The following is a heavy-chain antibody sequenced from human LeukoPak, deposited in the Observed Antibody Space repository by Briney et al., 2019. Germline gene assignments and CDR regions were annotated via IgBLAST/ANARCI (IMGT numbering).Heavy chain of an antibody. V-gene: IGHV3-23*01. CDR1: GFTFSSYA. J-gene: IGHJ4*02. CDR2: ITGSGGST. CDR3: ARRDVSDSSGYYPLFAH. Sequence: QPGGSLRLSCAASGFTFSSYAMSWVRQAPGKRLEWVSVITGSGGSTFYADSVKGRFTISRDNSKNTLYLQMNTLRAEDTAVYYCARRDVSDSSGYYPLFAHWGQGTLVTVSS. D-gene: IGHD3-22*01.